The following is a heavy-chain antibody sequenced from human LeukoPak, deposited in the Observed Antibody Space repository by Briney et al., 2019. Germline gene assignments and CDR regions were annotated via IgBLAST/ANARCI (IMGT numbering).Heavy chain of an antibody. D-gene: IGHD5-18*01. CDR2: ISYDGSNK. CDR3: VKGRRRGYAYGTLES. V-gene: IGHV3-30*19. CDR1: GFTFSSYG. Sequence: GGSLRLSCAASGFTFSSYGMHWVRQAPGKGLEWVAVISYDGSNKYYADSVKGRFTISRDNSKNTLYLQMNGLRTDDTGLYYCVKGRRRGYAYGTLESWGQGTLVTVSS. J-gene: IGHJ4*02.